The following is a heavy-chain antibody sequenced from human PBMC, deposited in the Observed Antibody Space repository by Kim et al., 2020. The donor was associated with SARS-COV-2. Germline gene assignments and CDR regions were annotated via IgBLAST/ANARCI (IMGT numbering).Heavy chain of an antibody. CDR2: IYYSGST. J-gene: IGHJ6*02. CDR1: GGSISSSSYY. Sequence: SETLSLTCTVSGGSISSSSYYWGWIRQPPGKGLEWIGSIYYSGSTYYNPSLKSRVTISVDTSKNQFSLKLSSVTAADTAVYYCARDAYDSSGYSRDYYYGMDVWGQGTTVTVSS. CDR3: ARDAYDSSGYSRDYYYGMDV. D-gene: IGHD3-22*01. V-gene: IGHV4-39*07.